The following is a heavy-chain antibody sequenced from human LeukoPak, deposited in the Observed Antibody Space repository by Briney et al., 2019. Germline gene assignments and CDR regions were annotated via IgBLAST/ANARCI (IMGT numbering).Heavy chain of an antibody. CDR3: AKARATYLYDTSGFSALDY. D-gene: IGHD3-22*01. V-gene: IGHV3-33*06. Sequence: GGSLRLSCAASRFTFSSYVMHWVRQAPGKGLEWAALIWYDGDNKYYSDSAKGRFTISRDNSKNTLYLQMNSLRAEDTAVYYCAKARATYLYDTSGFSALDYWGQGTLVTVSS. CDR1: RFTFSSYV. J-gene: IGHJ4*02. CDR2: IWYDGDNK.